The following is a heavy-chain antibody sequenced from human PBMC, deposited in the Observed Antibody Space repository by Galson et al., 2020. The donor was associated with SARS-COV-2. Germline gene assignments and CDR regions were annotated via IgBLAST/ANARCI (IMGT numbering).Heavy chain of an antibody. CDR2: INSGGTST. J-gene: IGHJ6*02. V-gene: IGHV3-11*06. CDR1: GFTFSAYY. Sequence: GRSLRPSCAASGFTFSAYYMSCDRQAPGNGLEWVSYINSGGTSTHDADSVKGRCTISRDNAHNSLYLQMNSLRADDTAVYYCARELGGMDVWGHGTTVTVSS. CDR3: ARELGGMDV.